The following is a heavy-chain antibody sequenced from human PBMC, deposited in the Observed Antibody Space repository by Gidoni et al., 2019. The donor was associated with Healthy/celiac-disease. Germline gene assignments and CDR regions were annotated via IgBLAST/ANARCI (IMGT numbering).Heavy chain of an antibody. V-gene: IGHV1-46*03. CDR1: GYTFTSYY. Sequence: QVQLVQSGAEVKKHGASVKVSCKASGYTFTSYYMHWVRQAPGQGLEWMGRIKPSGGSTSYAQKFQGRVTMTRDTSTSTVYMELSSLRSEDTAVYYCARAIDSDYVHGYWGQGTLVTVSS. CDR3: ARAIDSDYVHGY. J-gene: IGHJ4*02. D-gene: IGHD5-12*01. CDR2: IKPSGGST.